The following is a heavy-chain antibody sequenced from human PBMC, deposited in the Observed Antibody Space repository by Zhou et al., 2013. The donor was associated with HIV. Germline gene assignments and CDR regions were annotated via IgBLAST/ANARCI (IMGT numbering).Heavy chain of an antibody. Sequence: QVQLLQSGAHVKNLGSSVKVSCKASGGTFRGFAVSWVRQAPGEGLEWMGGIMSMYGTTKYSQKFQGRVTITTDESASTAYMELKSLRSEDTAVYYCARDHGLGLYYYLYMAVWGEGTSVTVSS. CDR3: ARDHGLGLYYYLYMAV. CDR1: GGTFRGFA. CDR2: IMSMYGTT. V-gene: IGHV1-69*05. J-gene: IGHJ6*03. D-gene: IGHD7-27*01.